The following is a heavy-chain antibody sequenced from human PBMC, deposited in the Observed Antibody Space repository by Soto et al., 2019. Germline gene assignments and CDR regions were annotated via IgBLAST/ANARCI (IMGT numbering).Heavy chain of an antibody. Sequence: SETLSLTCVVSGGSFSTYYYNWIRQSPGKGLEWIGEINHSGSNNYSPSLKSRVTMSLDTSKNQFSLKLTSVTAADTAVYYCARGGSDDWQVAFDIWGQGTMVTVSS. D-gene: IGHD3-9*01. CDR1: GGSFSTYY. CDR3: ARGGSDDWQVAFDI. V-gene: IGHV4-34*01. CDR2: INHSGSN. J-gene: IGHJ3*02.